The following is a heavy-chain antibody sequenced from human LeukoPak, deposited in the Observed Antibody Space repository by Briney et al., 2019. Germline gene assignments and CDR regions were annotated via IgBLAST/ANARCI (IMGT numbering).Heavy chain of an antibody. D-gene: IGHD3-22*01. J-gene: IGHJ4*02. CDR2: LYYSGST. V-gene: IGHV4-39*07. Sequence: SETLSLTCTVSGGSISSSSYYWGWIRQPPGKGLEWIGSLYYSGSTYYNPSLKSRVTISVDTSKNQFSLKLSSVTAADTAVYYCARKYYYESSGYLDYWGQGTLVTVSS. CDR3: ARKYYYESSGYLDY. CDR1: GGSISSSSYY.